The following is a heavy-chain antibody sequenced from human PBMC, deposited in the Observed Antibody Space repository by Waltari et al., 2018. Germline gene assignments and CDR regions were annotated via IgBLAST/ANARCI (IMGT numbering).Heavy chain of an antibody. Sequence: EVQLVESGGGLVQPGGSLRLSCAASEFTFSRYALSWVCQAPGKGLEWGSAVSGSGVSTYYAYSLKGRFTIARDNSINMLYLQLNSLRGEDSVVYYCVEDANQQQLILGSFGYWGHGTLVTVSS. CDR3: VEDANQQQLILGSFGY. V-gene: IGHV3-23*04. CDR1: EFTFSRYA. J-gene: IGHJ4*01. CDR2: VSGSGVST. D-gene: IGHD6-13*01.